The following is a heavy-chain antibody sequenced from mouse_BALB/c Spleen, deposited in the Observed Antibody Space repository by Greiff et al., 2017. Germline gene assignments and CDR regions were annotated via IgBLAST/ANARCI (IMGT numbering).Heavy chain of an antibody. CDR2: IDPANGNT. J-gene: IGHJ4*01. Sequence: VQLKESGAELVKPGASVKLSCTASGFNIKDTYMHWVKQRPEQGLEWIGRIDPANGNTKYDPKFQGKATITADTSSNTAYLQLSSLTSEDTAVYYCARDYCNYDAMDYWGQGTSVTVSS. D-gene: IGHD2-1*01. CDR1: GFNIKDTY. V-gene: IGHV14-3*02. CDR3: ARDYCNYDAMDY.